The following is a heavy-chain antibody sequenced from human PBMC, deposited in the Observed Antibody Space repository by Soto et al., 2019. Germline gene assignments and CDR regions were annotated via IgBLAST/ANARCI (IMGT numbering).Heavy chain of an antibody. Sequence: EVHLLESGGGLVQPGGSLRLSCSASGFTFRSYAMSWVRQAPGKGLEWVSGISGGGSDTYYSDSVRGRFTISRDNSKNTLDLQMNSLRVEDSAVYFCAKDDSLEWFVPLGAWGQGTLVTVSS. CDR3: AKDDSLEWFVPLGA. CDR1: GFTFRSYA. J-gene: IGHJ5*02. V-gene: IGHV3-23*01. CDR2: ISGGGSDT. D-gene: IGHD3-3*01.